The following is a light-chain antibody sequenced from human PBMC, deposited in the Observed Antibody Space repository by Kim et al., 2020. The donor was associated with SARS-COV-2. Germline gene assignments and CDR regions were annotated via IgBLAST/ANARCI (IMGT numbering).Light chain of an antibody. Sequence: VSPGERATLSCRASQSVSSNFAWYQQHPGHAPRLLIYGASTRATGIPARCSGSGSGTESTLSISSLQSEDFAVYYCQQYNSWPPYNFGLGTKLEI. J-gene: IGKJ2*01. CDR1: QSVSSN. CDR2: GAS. CDR3: QQYNSWPPYN. V-gene: IGKV3-15*01.